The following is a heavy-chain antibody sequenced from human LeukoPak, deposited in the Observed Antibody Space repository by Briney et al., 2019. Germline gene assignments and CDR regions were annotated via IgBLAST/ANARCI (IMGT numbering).Heavy chain of an antibody. CDR2: ISWNSGSI. Sequence: PGGSLRLSCAASGFTFDDYAMHWVRQAPGKGLEWVSGISWNSGSIGYADSVKGRFTISRDNAKNSLYLQMNSLRAEDTALYYCAKGHSMVRGVISLSATVDYWGQGTLVTVSS. D-gene: IGHD3-10*01. V-gene: IGHV3-9*01. CDR3: AKGHSMVRGVISLSATVDY. CDR1: GFTFDDYA. J-gene: IGHJ4*02.